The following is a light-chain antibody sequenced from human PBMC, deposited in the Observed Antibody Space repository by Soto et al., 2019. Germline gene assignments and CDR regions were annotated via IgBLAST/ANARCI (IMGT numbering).Light chain of an antibody. CDR1: QNIDSKD. CDR3: QPPRSASWT. V-gene: IGKV3-20*01. Sequence: RASQNIDSKDLAWYQQKPGQAPRILIFAASNRATGIPDRFCGSGHGTDFTITMRSLDPGYTAVQNCQPPRSASWTLAQGTKVDIK. CDR2: AAS. J-gene: IGKJ1*01.